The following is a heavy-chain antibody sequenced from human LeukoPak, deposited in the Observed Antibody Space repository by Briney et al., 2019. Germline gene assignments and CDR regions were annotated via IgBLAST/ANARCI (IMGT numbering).Heavy chain of an antibody. CDR1: GFALSSDG. V-gene: IGHV3-33*01. CDR2: IWYDGSNK. J-gene: IGHJ6*02. D-gene: IGHD3-10*01. CDR3: DSGKSRRLVRGRMDV. Sequence: PGGSLRLSCAASGFALSSDGLHSGGQAPGKGLEWVAVIWYDGSNKYYADSVKGRFTISRDNSKNTLYLQMNSLITEDTAVAFYDSGKSRRLVRGRMDVWGQGTTVTVSS.